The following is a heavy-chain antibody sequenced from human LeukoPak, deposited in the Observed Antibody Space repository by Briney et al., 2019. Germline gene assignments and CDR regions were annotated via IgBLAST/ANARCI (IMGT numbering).Heavy chain of an antibody. CDR2: ISSSGSTI. V-gene: IGHV3-48*03. CDR1: GFTFSSYE. D-gene: IGHD3-10*01. Sequence: PGGSLRLSCAASGFTFSSYEMNWVRQAPGKGLEWVSYISSSGSTIYYADSVKGRFTISRDNSKNTLYLQMNSLRAEDTAVYYCAKVGYGSGIHLGDYYYMDVWGKGTTVTISS. J-gene: IGHJ6*03. CDR3: AKVGYGSGIHLGDYYYMDV.